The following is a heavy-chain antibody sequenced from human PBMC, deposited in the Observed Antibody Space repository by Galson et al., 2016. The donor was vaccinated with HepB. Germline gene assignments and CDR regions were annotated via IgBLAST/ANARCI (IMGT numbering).Heavy chain of an antibody. CDR2: IYPGDSDT. CDR1: GYSFSTYW. D-gene: IGHD6-13*01. Sequence: QSGAEVKKPGESLKISCEASGYSFSTYWIAWVRQMPGKGLEWLGIIYPGDSDTRYSRPFEGQVTISADRSMSTAFLQWNTLKASDTAIYYCARTYSSSPWYWYFDLWGRGTLVTVSS. V-gene: IGHV5-51*01. CDR3: ARTYSSSPWYWYFDL. J-gene: IGHJ2*01.